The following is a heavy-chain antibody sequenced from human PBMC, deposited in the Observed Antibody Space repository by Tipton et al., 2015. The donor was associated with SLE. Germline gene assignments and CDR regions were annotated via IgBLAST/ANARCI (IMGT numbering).Heavy chain of an antibody. J-gene: IGHJ3*02. CDR1: GGSISSSSYY. CDR3: ARGLAGGAFDI. CDR2: IYNSGGT. D-gene: IGHD1-26*01. V-gene: IGHV4-39*01. Sequence: TLSLTCTVSGGSISSSSYYWGWIRQPPGKGLEWIGSIYNSGGTYYNPSLKSRVTISVDTSKNQFSLRLSSVTAADTAVYYCARGLAGGAFDIWGQGTMVTVSS.